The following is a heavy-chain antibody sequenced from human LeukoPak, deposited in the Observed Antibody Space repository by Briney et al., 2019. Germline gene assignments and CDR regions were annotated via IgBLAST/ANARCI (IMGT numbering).Heavy chain of an antibody. Sequence: GGSLRLSCAASGFTFSTYNMNWVRRAPGKGLEWVSSITSTSSYMYYADSVKGRFTISRDNAQNSLYLHMSSLRAEDTAVYYCARDPYSGGYGDDYYYYMDVWGKGTTVTISS. V-gene: IGHV3-21*01. CDR1: GFTFSTYN. CDR2: ITSTSSYM. D-gene: IGHD1-26*01. CDR3: ARDPYSGGYGDDYYYYMDV. J-gene: IGHJ6*03.